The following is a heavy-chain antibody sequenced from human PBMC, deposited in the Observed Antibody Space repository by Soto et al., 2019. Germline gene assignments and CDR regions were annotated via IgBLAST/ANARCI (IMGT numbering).Heavy chain of an antibody. CDR3: ARARGYSYGDFHYGMDV. CDR1: GFTFTDHY. J-gene: IGHJ6*02. V-gene: IGHV3-11*01. D-gene: IGHD5-18*01. CDR2: ISGSGGTM. Sequence: QEQLVESGGGLVKPGGSLTLSCAASGFTFTDHYMTWVRQAPGKGLKWVSYISGSGGTMYYADSVEGRFTISRDNAKNSLYLQMNSLRAEDTAVYYCARARGYSYGDFHYGMDVWGQGTTVTVSS.